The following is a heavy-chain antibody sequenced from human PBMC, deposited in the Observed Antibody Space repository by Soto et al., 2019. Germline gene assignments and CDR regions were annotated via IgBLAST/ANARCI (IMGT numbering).Heavy chain of an antibody. CDR3: ARIPVDTSMIYWLAP. V-gene: IGHV4-61*08. Sequence: SETLSLTCTVSGGSVSSGDYYWSWIRQPPGKGPEWIGYIYYSGNTNYNPSLKSRVIISVDTSKNLFSLKLTSVTAADTAVYYCARIPVDTSMIYWLAPWGQGTLVTVSS. J-gene: IGHJ5*02. CDR2: IYYSGNT. D-gene: IGHD5-18*01. CDR1: GGSVSSGDYY.